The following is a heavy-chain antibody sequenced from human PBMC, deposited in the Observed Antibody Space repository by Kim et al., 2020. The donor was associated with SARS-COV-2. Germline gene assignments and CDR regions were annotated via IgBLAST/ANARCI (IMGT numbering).Heavy chain of an antibody. V-gene: IGHV4-31*03. CDR1: GGSISSGGYY. J-gene: IGHJ3*02. D-gene: IGHD3-3*01. CDR2: IYYSGST. Sequence: SETLSLTCTVSGGSISSGGYYWSWIRQHPGKGLEWIGYIYYSGSTYYNPSLKSRVTISVDTSKNQFSLKLSSVTAADTAVYYCARAMGDITIFGVVTLSAFDIWGHGTMVTVSS. CDR3: ARAMGDITIFGVVTLSAFDI.